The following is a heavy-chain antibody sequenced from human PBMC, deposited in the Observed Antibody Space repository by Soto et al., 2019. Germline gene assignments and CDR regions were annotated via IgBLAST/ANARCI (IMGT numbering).Heavy chain of an antibody. CDR1: GYRFTSYW. CDR3: ARLQRERCSITSCYP. J-gene: IGHJ5*02. D-gene: IGHD2-2*01. V-gene: IGHV5-10-1*01. Sequence: PGESLNISCKGSGYRFTSYWISWVRQMPGKGLEWMGRIDPSDSYTNYSPSFQGHVTISADKSISTAYLQWSSLKASDTAMYYCARLQRERCSITSCYPWGQGTLVSVSS. CDR2: IDPSDSYT.